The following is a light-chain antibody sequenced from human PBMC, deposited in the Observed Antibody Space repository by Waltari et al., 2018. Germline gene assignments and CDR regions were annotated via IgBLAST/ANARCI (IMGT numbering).Light chain of an antibody. J-gene: IGKJ3*01. CDR3: QQFNTYPLT. CDR2: AAS. V-gene: IGKV1-16*01. Sequence: DIQMTQSPSSLSASVGDRVTITCRASQGINNYLAWFQQKPGKAPNSLIYAASSLQSGVQSRLSGSGSGTDFTLTISSLQTEDLATYYCQQFNTYPLTVGPGTKVEIK. CDR1: QGINNY.